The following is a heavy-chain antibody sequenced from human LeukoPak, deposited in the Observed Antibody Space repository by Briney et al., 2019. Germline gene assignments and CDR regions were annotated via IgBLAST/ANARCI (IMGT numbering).Heavy chain of an antibody. CDR2: IYTSGST. V-gene: IGHV4-4*07. CDR3: AREDYDFRSGPTPYYYYYMDV. CDR1: GGSISSYY. J-gene: IGHJ6*03. Sequence: SETLSLACTVSGGSISSYYWSWIRQPAGKGLEWIGRIYTSGSTNYNPSLKSRVTMSVDTSKNQFSLKLSSVTAADTAVYYCAREDYDFRSGPTPYYYYYMDVWGKGTTVTVSS. D-gene: IGHD3-3*01.